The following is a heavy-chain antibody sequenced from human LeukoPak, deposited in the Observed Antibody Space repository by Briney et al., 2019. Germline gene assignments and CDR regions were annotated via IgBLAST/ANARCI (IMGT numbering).Heavy chain of an antibody. CDR3: ARSYYCDSSGYRGMYYFDY. Sequence: ASVKVSCKASGYTFTSYGISWVRQAPGQGLEWMGWISAYNGNTNYAQKLQGRVTMTTDTSTSTAYMELRSLRSDDTAVYYCARSYYCDSSGYRGMYYFDYWGQGTLVTVSS. J-gene: IGHJ4*02. CDR2: ISAYNGNT. CDR1: GYTFTSYG. D-gene: IGHD3-22*01. V-gene: IGHV1-18*01.